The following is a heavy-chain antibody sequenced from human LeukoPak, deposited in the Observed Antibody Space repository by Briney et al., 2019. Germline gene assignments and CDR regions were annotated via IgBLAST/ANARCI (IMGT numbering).Heavy chain of an antibody. V-gene: IGHV1-2*02. Sequence: ASVKVSCKASGYTFTDYYMHWVRQAPGQGFEWMRWINPNDGDTNYAQKFQGRVTMTRDTSISTAHMEVSRLRSDDTAVYYCARANFLYCSSSTCLFDYWGQGTLVTVSS. CDR1: GYTFTDYY. J-gene: IGHJ4*02. D-gene: IGHD2-2*01. CDR2: INPNDGDT. CDR3: ARANFLYCSSSTCLFDY.